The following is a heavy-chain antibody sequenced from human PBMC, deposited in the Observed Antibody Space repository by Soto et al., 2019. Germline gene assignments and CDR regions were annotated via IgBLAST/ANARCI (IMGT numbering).Heavy chain of an antibody. J-gene: IGHJ6*02. CDR1: GGSISRYY. V-gene: IGHV4-59*01. CDR3: AREYYDFWSVTFSYYGMDV. CDR2: IYSSGTT. Sequence: SETLSLTCSVSGGSISRYYWTWIRQPPWRGLEWVGNIYSSGTTNYNPSLKSRVTISIDTSKNQVSLKLNAVTAADTAVYFCAREYYDFWSVTFSYYGMDVWGQGTTVTVSS. D-gene: IGHD3-3*01.